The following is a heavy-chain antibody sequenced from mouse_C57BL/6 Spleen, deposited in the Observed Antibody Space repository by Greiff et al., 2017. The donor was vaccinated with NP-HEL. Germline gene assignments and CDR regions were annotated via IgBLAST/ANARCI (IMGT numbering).Heavy chain of an antibody. D-gene: IGHD3-3*01. CDR1: GFSFNTYA. J-gene: IGHJ4*01. CDR2: IRSKSNNYAT. CDR3: VRGDGGMDY. Sequence: EVKVEESGGGLVQPKGSLKLSCAASGFSFNTYAMNWVRQAPGKGLEWVARIRSKSNNYATYYADSVKDRFTISRDDSESMLYLQMNNLKTEDTAMYYWVRGDGGMDYWGQGTSVTVSS. V-gene: IGHV10-1*01.